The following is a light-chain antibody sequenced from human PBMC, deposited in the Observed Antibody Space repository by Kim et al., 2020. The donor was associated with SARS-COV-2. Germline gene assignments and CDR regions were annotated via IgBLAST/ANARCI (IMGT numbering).Light chain of an antibody. CDR3: QQYYTSPYT. V-gene: IGKV1-8*01. Sequence: SASTGYRVTITYRASQGMSSYLAWYQQKLGQAPKLLIYAASTLQTGVPSRFSGSGSGTDFTLTISCLQSEDFATYYCQQYYTSPYTFGQGTKLEI. J-gene: IGKJ2*01. CDR2: AAS. CDR1: QGMSSY.